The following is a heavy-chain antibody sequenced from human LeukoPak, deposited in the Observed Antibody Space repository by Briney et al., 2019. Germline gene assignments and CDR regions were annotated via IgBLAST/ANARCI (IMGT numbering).Heavy chain of an antibody. CDR1: GFTVSSNY. CDR2: IYSGGST. D-gene: IGHD1-26*01. Sequence: GGSLRLSCAASGFTVSSNYMSWVRQAPGKGLEWVSVIYSGGSTYYADSVKGRFTISRDNSKNTLYLQMNSLRAEDTAVYYCAKDRPYSWFDPWGQGTLVTVSS. J-gene: IGHJ5*02. CDR3: AKDRPYSWFDP. V-gene: IGHV3-66*01.